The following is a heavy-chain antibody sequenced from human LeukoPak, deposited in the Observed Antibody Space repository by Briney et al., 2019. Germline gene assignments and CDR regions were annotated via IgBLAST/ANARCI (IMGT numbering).Heavy chain of an antibody. CDR1: GFTFSSYG. CDR3: ARAAYSSSWYGSDYGMDV. Sequence: GGSLRLSCAASGFTFSSYGMNWVRQAPGKGLEWVSSISSSSSYIYYADSVKGRFTISRDNAKNSLYLQMNSLRAEDTAVYYCARAAYSSSWYGSDYGMDVWGQGTTVTVSS. J-gene: IGHJ6*02. CDR2: ISSSSSYI. V-gene: IGHV3-21*01. D-gene: IGHD6-13*01.